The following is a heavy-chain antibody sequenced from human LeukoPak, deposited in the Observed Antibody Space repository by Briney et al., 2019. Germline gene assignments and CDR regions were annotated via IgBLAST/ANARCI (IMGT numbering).Heavy chain of an antibody. CDR1: RFTFCSYE. V-gene: IGHV3-7*04. CDR3: TGETYYFDH. J-gene: IGHJ4*02. Sequence: GGSLRLSCAASRFTFCSYEMNWVRQTPGKGGEWVANIYQDGSEKYTVDSVRGRFAISRDNAKNSLYLKINSLRPEDTAMYYCTGETYYFDHWGQGALVTVSS. CDR2: IYQDGSEK.